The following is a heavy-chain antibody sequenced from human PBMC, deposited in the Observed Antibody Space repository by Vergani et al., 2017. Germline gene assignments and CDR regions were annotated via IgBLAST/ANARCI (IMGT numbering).Heavy chain of an antibody. CDR2: NNPNSGGT. Sequence: QVQLVQSGAEVKKPGASVKVSCKGSGYTFSGYYIQWVRQTPGQGLEWMGWNNPNSGGTNYAQRFQGRVIMTRDTSISTAYMELGRLRADDTAIDYCASRLLPVCGRYGMACWGQGTTVTVSS. V-gene: IGHV1-2*02. CDR3: ASRLLPVCGRYGMAC. J-gene: IGHJ6*02. D-gene: IGHD2-2*01. CDR1: GYTFSGYY.